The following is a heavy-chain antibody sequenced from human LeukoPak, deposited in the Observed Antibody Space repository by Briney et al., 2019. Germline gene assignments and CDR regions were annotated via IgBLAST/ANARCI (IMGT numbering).Heavy chain of an antibody. J-gene: IGHJ4*02. CDR3: ARAGGFFSPFGY. CDR1: GGSISSGGYS. D-gene: IGHD3-16*01. CDR2: IYQSGNT. Sequence: PSETLSLTCAVSGGSISSGGYSWSWIRQSPGKGLEWIGYIYQSGNTYYNPSLKSRVTISVDRSKNQFSLRLSSVTAADTAVYYCARAGGFFSPFGYWGQGTLVTVSS. V-gene: IGHV4-30-2*06.